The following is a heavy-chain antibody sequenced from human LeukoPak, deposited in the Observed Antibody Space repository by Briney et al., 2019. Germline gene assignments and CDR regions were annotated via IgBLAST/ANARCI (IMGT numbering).Heavy chain of an antibody. D-gene: IGHD2-15*01. Sequence: GGSLRLSCAASGFTFRSFALSWVRQAPGKGLEWVSGVSYTRVATYYADSVKGRFTISRDDSDNILYLQMNGLRAEDTAVYFCAKVDIEVVVAATSMDVWGQGTTVTVSS. V-gene: IGHV3-23*01. CDR1: GFTFRSFA. CDR2: VSYTRVAT. CDR3: AKVDIEVVVAATSMDV. J-gene: IGHJ6*02.